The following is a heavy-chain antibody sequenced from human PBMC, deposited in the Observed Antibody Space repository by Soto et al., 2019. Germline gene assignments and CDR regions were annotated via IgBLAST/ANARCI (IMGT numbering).Heavy chain of an antibody. D-gene: IGHD6-19*01. J-gene: IGHJ6*02. CDR3: ARQEESSGWPGYYYYGMDV. Sequence: GESLKISCKGSGYSFTSYWISWVRQMPWKGLEWMGRIDPSDSYTNYSPSFQGHVTISADKSISTAYLQWSSLKASDTAMYYCARQEESSGWPGYYYYGMDVWGQGTTVTVSS. V-gene: IGHV5-10-1*01. CDR2: IDPSDSYT. CDR1: GYSFTSYW.